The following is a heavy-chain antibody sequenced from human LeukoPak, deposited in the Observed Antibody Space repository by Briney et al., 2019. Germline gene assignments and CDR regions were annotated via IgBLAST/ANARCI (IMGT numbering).Heavy chain of an antibody. CDR2: ISGSGGST. D-gene: IGHD1-26*01. CDR1: GFTFSSYA. J-gene: IGHJ3*02. Sequence: GGSLRLSCAASGFTFSSYAMSWVRQAPGKGLEWVSAISGSGGSTYYADSVKGRFTISRDNSKNTLYLQMNSLRAEDTAVYYCANIVGATVGVMGAFDIWGQGTMVTVSS. CDR3: ANIVGATVGVMGAFDI. V-gene: IGHV3-23*01.